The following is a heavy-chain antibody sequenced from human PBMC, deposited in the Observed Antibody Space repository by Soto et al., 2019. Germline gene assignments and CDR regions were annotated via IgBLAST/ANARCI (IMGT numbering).Heavy chain of an antibody. CDR2: ISAYNGNT. CDR1: GYTFTSYG. CDR3: ARDPGYCSGGSCYSDAFDI. D-gene: IGHD2-15*01. J-gene: IGHJ3*02. Sequence: ASVKVSCKASGYTFTSYGISWVRQAPGQGLEWMGWISAYNGNTNYAQKIQGRVTMTTDTSTSTAYMELRSLRSDDTAVYYCARDPGYCSGGSCYSDAFDIWGQGTMVTVSS. V-gene: IGHV1-18*01.